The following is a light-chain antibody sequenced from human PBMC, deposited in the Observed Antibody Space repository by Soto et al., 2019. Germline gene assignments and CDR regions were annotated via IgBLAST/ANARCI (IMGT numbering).Light chain of an antibody. V-gene: IGKV3-15*01. J-gene: IGKJ1*01. Sequence: EIVLTQSPASLSVSPGERAARSCRASHSVSSNLAWYQQRPGQAPRLLISGASTRATGIPARFSGSGSGTEFTLTISSLQSADFGVYYCQQYHNWPQTFGQGTKVDI. CDR3: QQYHNWPQT. CDR2: GAS. CDR1: HSVSSN.